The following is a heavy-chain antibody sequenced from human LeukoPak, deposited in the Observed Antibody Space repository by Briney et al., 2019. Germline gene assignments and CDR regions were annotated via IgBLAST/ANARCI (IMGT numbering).Heavy chain of an antibody. CDR2: TDSYGSEI. J-gene: IGHJ4*02. CDR1: GFTFSYYW. Sequence: GGSLRLSCTASGFTFSYYWMSWVRQAPGKGLEWVANTDSYGSEIYYVDSVKGRFTISRDNAKKSIYLEMNNLRVEDTAVYYCAKYSGGAEYYFDYWGQGTLVTVSS. D-gene: IGHD5-12*01. CDR3: AKYSGGAEYYFDY. V-gene: IGHV3-7*03.